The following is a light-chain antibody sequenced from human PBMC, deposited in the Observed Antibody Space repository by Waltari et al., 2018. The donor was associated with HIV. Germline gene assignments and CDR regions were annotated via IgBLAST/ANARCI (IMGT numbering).Light chain of an antibody. CDR3: CSYAGSRIHVI. V-gene: IGLV2-23*02. CDR1: FSDVGSYNL. J-gene: IGLJ2*01. Sequence: QSALTQPASVSGSPGQSITISCTGTFSDVGSYNLVSWYQQHPGEAPKLMIDEVTEGASGISSRFSGSKCGNTASLTISGRQAEDEANYYCCSYAGSRIHVIFGGGTKLTVL. CDR2: EVT.